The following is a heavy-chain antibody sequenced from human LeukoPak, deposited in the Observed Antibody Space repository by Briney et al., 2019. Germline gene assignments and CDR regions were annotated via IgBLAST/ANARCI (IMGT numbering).Heavy chain of an antibody. CDR1: GYTFTGYY. CDR2: INPNSGGT. J-gene: IGHJ4*02. Sequence: ASVKVSCKASGYTFTGYYMHWVRQAPGQGLEWMGWINPNSGGTNYAQKFQGRVIMTSDTSISTAYMELSRLRSDDTAVYYCAREGVDIVVVPAAKEPFDYWGQGTLVTVSS. CDR3: AREGVDIVVVPAAKEPFDY. V-gene: IGHV1-2*02. D-gene: IGHD2-2*03.